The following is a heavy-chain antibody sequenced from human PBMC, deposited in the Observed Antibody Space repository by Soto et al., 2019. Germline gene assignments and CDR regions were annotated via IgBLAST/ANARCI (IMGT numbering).Heavy chain of an antibody. CDR2: IYYSGRT. D-gene: IGHD6-6*01. CDR1: GGSISSDDYY. V-gene: IGHV4-30-4*01. Sequence: SETLSLTRTFSGGSISSDDYYWRWIRQPPGGGLEWIGYIYYSGRTHYNPSLESRLTISIDTSKDQFSLNLNSVTAADTAVYYCVRELSNSPDDFDAWGQGALV. CDR3: VRELSNSPDDFDA. J-gene: IGHJ4*02.